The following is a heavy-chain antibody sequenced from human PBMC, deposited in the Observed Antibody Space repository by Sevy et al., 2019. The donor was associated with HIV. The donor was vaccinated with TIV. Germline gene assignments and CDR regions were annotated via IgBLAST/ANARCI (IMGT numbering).Heavy chain of an antibody. J-gene: IGHJ4*02. V-gene: IGHV3-11*01. CDR3: VGRRYSPAYSWSYHFDY. CDR1: GFDFSDYY. Sequence: GGSLRLSCAASGFDFSDYYMNWIRQTPGKGLEWISYISVSSSAKYYTDSVKGRFVSSRDNARNSLYLQMNSLRVEDTAVYFCVGRRYSPAYSWSYHFDYWGQGALVTVSS. D-gene: IGHD3-16*01. CDR2: ISVSSSAK.